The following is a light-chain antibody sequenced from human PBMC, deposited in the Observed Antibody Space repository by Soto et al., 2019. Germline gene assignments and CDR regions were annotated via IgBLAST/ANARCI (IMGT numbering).Light chain of an antibody. CDR1: QSVSSSQ. CDR2: GAS. CDR3: LHYANSLVT. V-gene: IGKV3-20*01. J-gene: IGKJ1*01. Sequence: EIVLTQSPGTLSLSPGEGGTLSCRASQSVSSSQLAWYQQKPGQAPRLLIYGASSRATGIPDRFSGSGSGTDFTLSISRLEPEDFAVYYCLHYANSLVTFGQGTKVEI.